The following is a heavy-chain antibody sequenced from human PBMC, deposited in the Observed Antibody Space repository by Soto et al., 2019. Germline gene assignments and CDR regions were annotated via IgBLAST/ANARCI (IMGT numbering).Heavy chain of an antibody. CDR2: IKQDGSEK. D-gene: IGHD6-19*01. CDR1: GFTFSSYW. J-gene: IGHJ4*02. V-gene: IGHV3-7*01. CDR3: ATLIAVAGTKYFDY. Sequence: GGSLRLSCAASGFTFSSYWMSWVRQAPGKGLEWVANIKQDGSEKYYVDSVKGRFTISRDNAKNPLYLQMNSLRAEDTAVYYCATLIAVAGTKYFDYWGQGTLVTVSS.